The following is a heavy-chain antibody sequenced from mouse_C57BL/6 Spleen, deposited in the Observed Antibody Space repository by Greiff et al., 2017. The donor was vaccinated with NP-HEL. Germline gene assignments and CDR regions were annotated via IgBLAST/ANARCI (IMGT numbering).Heavy chain of an antibody. J-gene: IGHJ2*01. CDR2: IYPGDGDT. D-gene: IGHD4-1*01. CDR1: GYAFRIYC. Sequence: VQLQQSGAELVKPGASVKISCKASGYAFRIYCLNCVQQRPVPGLEWIGQIYPGDGDTNYNGKFKGKATLTADKSSSTAYMQLSSLTSEDSAVYFCARLDPLLTGYFDYWGQGTTLTVSS. CDR3: ARLDPLLTGYFDY. V-gene: IGHV1-80*01.